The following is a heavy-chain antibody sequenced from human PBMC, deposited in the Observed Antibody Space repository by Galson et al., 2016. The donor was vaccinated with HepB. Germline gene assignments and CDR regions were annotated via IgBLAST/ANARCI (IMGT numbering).Heavy chain of an antibody. CDR1: GFTFSSYG. J-gene: IGHJ6*03. CDR2: ISGLGGAT. CDR3: VKALGANYYENSGPRGYYYFYLDG. V-gene: IGHV3-23*01. D-gene: IGHD3-22*01. Sequence: SLRLSCAASGFTFSSYGMTWVRQAPGKGLDWVSAISGLGGATYYADSVKGRFTISRDNSKNTTYLQMNSLRAEDTAVYYCVKALGANYYENSGPRGYYYFYLDGWGKGTTVTVSS.